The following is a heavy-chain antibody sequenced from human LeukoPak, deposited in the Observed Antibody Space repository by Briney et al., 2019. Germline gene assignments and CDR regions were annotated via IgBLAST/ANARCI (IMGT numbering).Heavy chain of an antibody. Sequence: SETLSLTCTVSGGSISSYYWSWIRQPAGKGLEWIGRIYTSGNTNYNPSLKSRVTMSLDTSKSQFSLNLTSVTAADTAVYYCARANSTSCPYLYYCGQGTLVTVSS. CDR2: IYTSGNT. CDR1: GGSISSYY. CDR3: ARANSTSCPYLYY. J-gene: IGHJ4*02. V-gene: IGHV4-4*07. D-gene: IGHD2-21*01.